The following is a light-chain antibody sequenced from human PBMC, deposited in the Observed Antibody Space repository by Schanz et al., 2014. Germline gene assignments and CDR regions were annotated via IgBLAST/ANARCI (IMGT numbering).Light chain of an antibody. V-gene: IGKV3-15*01. J-gene: IGKJ5*01. Sequence: EIVLTQSPGTLSLSPGERATLSCRASQSVSSSYLAWYQQTPGQAPRLLIYGASTRATGIPARFSGSGSGTEFTLTISSLQSEDFAVYYCQQYNNWPPSITFGQGTRLEIK. CDR2: GAS. CDR1: QSVSSSY. CDR3: QQYNNWPPSIT.